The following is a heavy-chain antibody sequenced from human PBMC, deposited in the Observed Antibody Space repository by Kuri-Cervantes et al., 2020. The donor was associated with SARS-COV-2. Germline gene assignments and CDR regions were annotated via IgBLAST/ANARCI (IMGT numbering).Heavy chain of an antibody. CDR1: GYSISSGYY. CDR2: IYHSGGT. D-gene: IGHD2-2*01. J-gene: IGHJ4*02. V-gene: IGHV4-38-2*01. Sequence: SETLSLTCAVSGYSISSGYYWGWIRQPPGKGLEWIGSIYHSGGTYYNPSLKSRVTISVDTSKNQFSLKLSSVTAADTAVYYCARRSGYCSSTSCYFFDYWGQGTLVTVSS. CDR3: ARRSGYCSSTSCYFFDY.